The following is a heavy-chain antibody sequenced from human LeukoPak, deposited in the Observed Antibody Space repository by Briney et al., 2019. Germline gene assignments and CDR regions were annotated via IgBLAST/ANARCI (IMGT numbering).Heavy chain of an antibody. V-gene: IGHV3-23*01. CDR2: ISGSGGST. CDR1: GFTFSSYA. D-gene: IGHD2-15*01. Sequence: GGSLRLSCAASGFTFSSYAMSWVRQAPGKGLEWVSAISGSGGSTYYADSVKGRFTISRDNSKNTLYLQMGSLRAEDMAVYYCIRGSYYYYGMDVWGQGTTVTVSS. J-gene: IGHJ6*02. CDR3: IRGSYYYYGMDV.